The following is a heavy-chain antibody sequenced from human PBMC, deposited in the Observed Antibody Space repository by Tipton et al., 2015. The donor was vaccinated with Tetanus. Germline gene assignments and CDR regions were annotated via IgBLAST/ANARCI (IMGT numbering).Heavy chain of an antibody. CDR3: AKQGWQGYYYGMDV. V-gene: IGHV3-23*01. J-gene: IGHJ6*02. Sequence: SLRLSCAASGFTFRNYAMTWVRQAPGKGLEWVSSLDGFGDTSYYTGSVKGRFTVSRDNVKNMLFLQMSSLRAEDTAVYYCAKQGWQGYYYGMDVWGQGTTVTVSS. D-gene: IGHD5-24*01. CDR1: GFTFRNYA. CDR2: LDGFGDTS.